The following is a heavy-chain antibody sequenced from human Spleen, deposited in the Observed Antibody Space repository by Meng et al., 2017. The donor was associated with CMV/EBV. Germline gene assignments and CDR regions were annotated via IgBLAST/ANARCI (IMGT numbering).Heavy chain of an antibody. J-gene: IGHJ4*02. V-gene: IGHV3-73*01. Sequence: GESLKISCAASGFIFSDSAIHWVRQASGKGMEWVGRIRSKANTFETAYAASVKGRFTISRDDSKTTAYLQMNSLKTDDTAVYYCTRRSKDDSSGYYGRWGQGTLVTVSS. D-gene: IGHD3-22*01. CDR1: GFIFSDSA. CDR3: TRRSKDDSSGYYGR. CDR2: IRSKANTFET.